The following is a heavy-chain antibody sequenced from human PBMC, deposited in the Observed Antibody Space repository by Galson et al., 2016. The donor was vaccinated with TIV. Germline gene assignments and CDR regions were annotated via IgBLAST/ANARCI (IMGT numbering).Heavy chain of an antibody. D-gene: IGHD3-22*01. J-gene: IGHJ6*02. CDR1: GFTFDDYA. CDR2: ISGGGGST. Sequence: SLRLSCAASGFTFDDYAMHWVRQAPGKGLEWVSAISGGGGSTYYADSVKGRFTISRDNSKNTLFLQMNSLRAEDTAVYYCTKVPSSGFSYYYGLDVWGQGTTVTVSS. V-gene: IGHV3-23*01. CDR3: TKVPSSGFSYYYGLDV.